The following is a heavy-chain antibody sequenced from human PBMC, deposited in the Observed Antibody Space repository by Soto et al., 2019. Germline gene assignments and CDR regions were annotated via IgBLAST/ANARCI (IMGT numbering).Heavy chain of an antibody. CDR1: GYTFTSYG. Sequence: ASVKVSCKASGYTFTSYGISWVRQAPGQGLEWMGWISAYNGNTNYAQKLQGRVTMTTDTSTSTAYMELRSLRSDDTAVYYCARDLGPRGYSSSWKYYYYYMDVWGKGTTVTVSS. CDR2: ISAYNGNT. V-gene: IGHV1-18*01. J-gene: IGHJ6*03. D-gene: IGHD6-13*01. CDR3: ARDLGPRGYSSSWKYYYYYMDV.